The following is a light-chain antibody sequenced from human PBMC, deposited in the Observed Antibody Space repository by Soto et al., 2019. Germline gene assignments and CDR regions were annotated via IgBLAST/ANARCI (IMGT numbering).Light chain of an antibody. V-gene: IGLV2-23*02. CDR3: CSSGGSPTYV. Sequence: QPVLTQPASVSGSPGQSITISCTGTSSNVGSYKLVSWYQQHPGKAPKLMIFEVKKRPSGVSNRFSGSKSGNTASLTISGLKVEDEADYYCCSSGGSPTYVFGTGTQLTVL. CDR2: EVK. J-gene: IGLJ1*01. CDR1: SSNVGSYKL.